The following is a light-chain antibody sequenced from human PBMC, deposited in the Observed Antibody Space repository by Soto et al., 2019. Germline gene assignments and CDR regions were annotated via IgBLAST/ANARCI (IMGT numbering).Light chain of an antibody. V-gene: IGLV2-11*01. Sequence: QSALTQPRSVSGSPGQSGTISCTGTSSDVGGYNYVSWYQQHPGKVPKLMIYDVSKRPSGVPDRFSGSKSGNTASLTISGLQAEDEADYYCCSYAGSYTHVFGSGTKLTVL. CDR1: SSDVGGYNY. CDR3: CSYAGSYTHV. J-gene: IGLJ1*01. CDR2: DVS.